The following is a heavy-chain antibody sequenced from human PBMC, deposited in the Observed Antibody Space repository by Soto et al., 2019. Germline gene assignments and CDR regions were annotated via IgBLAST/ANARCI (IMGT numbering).Heavy chain of an antibody. CDR1: GFTFPRFG. V-gene: IGHV3-30*18. CDR3: AKGRGEMNWANYYGLDV. D-gene: IGHD7-27*01. J-gene: IGHJ6*02. Sequence: QVQLVESGGGVVQPGRSLRLSCAASGFTFPRFGMHWVRQAPGKGLEWVALITYEGSQIYYADAVKGRFTISSDNGDNTLSLQMDNLRTEDTATYFCAKGRGEMNWANYYGLDVWGQGTTVTVSS. CDR2: ITYEGSQI.